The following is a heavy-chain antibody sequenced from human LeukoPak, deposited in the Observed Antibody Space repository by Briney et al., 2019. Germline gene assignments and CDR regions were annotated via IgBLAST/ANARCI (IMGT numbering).Heavy chain of an antibody. CDR1: GYTFTSYG. J-gene: IGHJ4*02. Sequence: ASVKVSFKASGYTFTSYGISWVRQAPGQGLEWMGWISAYNGNTNYAQKLQGRVTMTTDTSTSTAYMELRSLRSDDTAVYYCARDQGSSNTAIIDYWGQGTLVTVSS. V-gene: IGHV1-18*01. CDR2: ISAYNGNT. CDR3: ARDQGSSNTAIIDY. D-gene: IGHD5-18*01.